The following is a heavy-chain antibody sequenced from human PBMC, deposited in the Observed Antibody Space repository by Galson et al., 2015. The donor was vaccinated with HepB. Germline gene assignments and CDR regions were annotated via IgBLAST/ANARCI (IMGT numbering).Heavy chain of an antibody. Sequence: SLRLSCAASGFTFSSYGMHWVRQAPGKGLEWVAVIWYDGSNKYYADYVKGRFSISRDNSKNTLYLTMNSLRAEDTAVYYCARGGGYYDSSGIDYWGQGTLVTVSS. J-gene: IGHJ4*02. CDR1: GFTFSSYG. CDR3: ARGGGYYDSSGIDY. CDR2: IWYDGSNK. D-gene: IGHD3-22*01. V-gene: IGHV3-33*08.